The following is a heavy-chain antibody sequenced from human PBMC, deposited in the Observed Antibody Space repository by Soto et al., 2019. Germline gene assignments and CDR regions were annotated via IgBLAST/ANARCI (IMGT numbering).Heavy chain of an antibody. J-gene: IGHJ6*02. V-gene: IGHV4-39*01. D-gene: IGHD1-26*01. CDR2: IYYSGST. Sequence: QLQLQESGPGLVKPSETLSLTCTVSGGSISSSSYYWGWIRQPPGKGLEWIGSIYYSGSTYYNPSLKSGVTTPLDTSKNQFSLKLSSVTAADTAVYYCASPATLVGATMGVYYYYGMDVWGQGTTVTVSS. CDR1: GGSISSSSYY. CDR3: ASPATLVGATMGVYYYYGMDV.